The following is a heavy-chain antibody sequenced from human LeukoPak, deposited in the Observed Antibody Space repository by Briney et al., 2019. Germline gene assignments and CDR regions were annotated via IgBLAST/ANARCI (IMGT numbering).Heavy chain of an antibody. CDR1: GYTFTCYY. J-gene: IGHJ5*02. CDR3: ASTMVRGVIIANWFDP. D-gene: IGHD3-10*01. Sequence: GASVKVSCKASGYTFTCYYMHWVRQAPGQGLEWMGWINPNSGGTNYAQKFQGRVTMTRDTSISTAYMELSRLRSDDTAVYYCASTMVRGVIIANWFDPWGQGTLVTVSS. V-gene: IGHV1-2*02. CDR2: INPNSGGT.